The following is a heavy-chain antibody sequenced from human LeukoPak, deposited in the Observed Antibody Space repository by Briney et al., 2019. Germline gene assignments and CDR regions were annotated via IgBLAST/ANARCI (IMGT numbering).Heavy chain of an antibody. CDR3: AIYDSSGAYFQH. CDR1: GGSISSYY. J-gene: IGHJ1*01. D-gene: IGHD3-22*01. V-gene: IGHV4-4*07. CDR2: IYTSRST. Sequence: SETLSLTCTVSGGSISSYYWTWIRQPAGKGVEWIGRIYTSRSTDFNPSLKSRVTMSVDTSKNQFSLKLTSVTAADTAVYFCAIYDSSGAYFQHWGQGTLVTVSS.